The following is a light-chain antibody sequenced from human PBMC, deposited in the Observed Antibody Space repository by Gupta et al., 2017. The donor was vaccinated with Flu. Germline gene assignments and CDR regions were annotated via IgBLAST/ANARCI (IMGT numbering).Light chain of an antibody. CDR1: RSVGGGYDY. CDR3: SSDAGSYVV. Sequence: LSNTSCTGTRSVGGGYDYVSWHHHHPGNVLHLLIFDVSKRPSAVPDRFSCSKSDTTAALTIAGLQAEDEDYYYCSSDAGSYVVFGGGIKVTIL. J-gene: IGLJ2*01. V-gene: IGLV2-11*01. CDR2: DVS.